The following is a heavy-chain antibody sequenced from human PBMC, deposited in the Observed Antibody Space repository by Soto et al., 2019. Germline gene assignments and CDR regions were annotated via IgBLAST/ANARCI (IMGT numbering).Heavy chain of an antibody. J-gene: IGHJ6*02. V-gene: IGHV1-24*01. D-gene: IGHD6-13*01. Sequence: ASVKVSFKVSGYTLTELSMHWVRQAPGKGLEWMGGFDPEDGETIYAQKFQGRVTMTEDTSTDTAYMELSSLRSEDTAVYYCATQTRWGSSPHGYYYGMDVWGQGTTVTVSS. CDR3: ATQTRWGSSPHGYYYGMDV. CDR1: GYTLTELS. CDR2: FDPEDGET.